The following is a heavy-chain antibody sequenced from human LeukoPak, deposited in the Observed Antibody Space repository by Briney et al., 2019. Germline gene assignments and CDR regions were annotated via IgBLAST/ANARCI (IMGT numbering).Heavy chain of an antibody. CDR3: SVWFGEFAH. D-gene: IGHD3-10*01. Sequence: ASVKVSCKASGYTFTDYNIHWVGQAPGQGLEWMGWINPNSGGTNYAQRFQGMVTMTRDTSISTAYMDLGSLKSDDTATYFCSVWFGEFAHWGQGTLVTVSS. J-gene: IGHJ4*02. CDR1: GYTFTDYN. V-gene: IGHV1-2*02. CDR2: INPNSGGT.